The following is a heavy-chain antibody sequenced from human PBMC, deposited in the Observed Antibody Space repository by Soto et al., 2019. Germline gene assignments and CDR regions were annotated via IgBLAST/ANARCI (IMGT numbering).Heavy chain of an antibody. J-gene: IGHJ5*02. CDR2: ISTYNGNT. CDR3: ARTHHYGSGSSLPWGWFDP. CDR1: GYSFSTYG. D-gene: IGHD3-10*01. Sequence: QVQLVQSAAEVKKPGASVKVSCRTSGYSFSTYGISWVRQAPGQGLEWMAWISTYNGNTKYAQKFQGRVTMTTDTSTSTGYMELRSLRSDDTAVYYCARTHHYGSGSSLPWGWFDPWGQGTLVIVSS. V-gene: IGHV1-18*01.